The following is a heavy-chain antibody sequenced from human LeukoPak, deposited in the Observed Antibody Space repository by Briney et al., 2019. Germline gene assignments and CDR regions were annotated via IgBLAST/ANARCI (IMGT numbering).Heavy chain of an antibody. CDR2: ISGSGGST. CDR3: AKPVWFGESYVFDY. J-gene: IGHJ4*02. Sequence: PGGSLRLSCAASGFTFSSYAMSWVRQAPGKGLEWVSAISGSGGSTYYADSVKGRFAISRDNSKNTLYLQMNSLRTEDTAVYYCAKPVWFGESYVFDYWGQGTLVTVSS. CDR1: GFTFSSYA. D-gene: IGHD3-10*01. V-gene: IGHV3-23*01.